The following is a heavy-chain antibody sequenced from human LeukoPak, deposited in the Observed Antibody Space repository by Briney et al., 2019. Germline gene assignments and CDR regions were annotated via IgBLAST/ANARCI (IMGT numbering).Heavy chain of an antibody. CDR1: GGSISSSSYY. CDR3: ARRRRTVTTSRYYYYMDV. D-gene: IGHD4-17*01. V-gene: IGHV4-39*01. Sequence: SETLSLTCTVSGGSISSSSYYWGWIRQPPGKGLEWIGSIYYSGSTYYNPSLKSRVTISVDTSKNQFSLKLSSVTAADTAVYYCARRRRTVTTSRYYYYMDVWGKGTTVTISS. CDR2: IYYSGST. J-gene: IGHJ6*03.